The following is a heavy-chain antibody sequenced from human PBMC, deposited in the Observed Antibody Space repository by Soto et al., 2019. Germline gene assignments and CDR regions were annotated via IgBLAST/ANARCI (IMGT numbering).Heavy chain of an antibody. D-gene: IGHD3-10*01. CDR1: GFTFSDYF. J-gene: IGHJ4*02. CDR2: ISPTGSTI. Sequence: GGFLRLSCAASGFTFSDYFMSWIRQAPGKGLEWVSYISPTGSTIYYADSVKGRFTISRDNAKNSLYLQMDSLRAEDTAVYYCARPYNSGSSQYWGQGTLVTVSS. CDR3: ARPYNSGSSQY. V-gene: IGHV3-11*01.